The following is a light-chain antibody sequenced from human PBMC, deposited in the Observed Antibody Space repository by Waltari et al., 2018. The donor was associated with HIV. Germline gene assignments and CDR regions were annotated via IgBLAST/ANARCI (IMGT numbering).Light chain of an antibody. V-gene: IGLV1-40*01. CDR1: ASNIGTNYD. CDR2: GDY. J-gene: IGLJ1*01. CDR3: QSYDVALGGFYL. Sequence: QSVLTQPPSVSGAPGQRVTISCSGSASNIGTNYDVNWYQQFPGAAPKLLIFGDYNRPSGVPDRFSGSKSGTSASLAITGLQPEDEADYYCQSYDVALGGFYLFGTGTTVTVL.